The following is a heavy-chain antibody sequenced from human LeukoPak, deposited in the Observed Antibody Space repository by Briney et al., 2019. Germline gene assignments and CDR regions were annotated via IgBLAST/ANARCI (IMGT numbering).Heavy chain of an antibody. J-gene: IGHJ4*02. CDR3: AKDLNFWSGYYDGFDY. D-gene: IGHD3-3*01. CDR1: GFTFSSYG. CDR2: IRYDGTKI. Sequence: GGSLRLSCAASGFTFSSYGMHWVRQAPGKGLEWVSFIRYDGTKIYYADSVKGRFTISRDNSKNTLYLQLSSLRAEDTAVYYCAKDLNFWSGYYDGFDYWGQGTLVTVSS. V-gene: IGHV3-30*02.